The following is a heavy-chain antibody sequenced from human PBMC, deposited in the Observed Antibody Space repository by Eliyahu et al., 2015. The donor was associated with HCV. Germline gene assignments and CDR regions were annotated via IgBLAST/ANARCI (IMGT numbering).Heavy chain of an antibody. CDR3: ATSLRFLEWYPDY. V-gene: IGHV3-33*01. CDR1: SSYG. D-gene: IGHD3-3*01. J-gene: IGHJ4*02. CDR2: IWYDGSNK. Sequence: SSYGMHWVRQAPGKGLEWVAVIWYDGSNKYYADSVKGRFTISRDNSKNTLYLQMNSLRAEDTAVYYCATSLRFLEWYPDYWGQGTLVTVSS.